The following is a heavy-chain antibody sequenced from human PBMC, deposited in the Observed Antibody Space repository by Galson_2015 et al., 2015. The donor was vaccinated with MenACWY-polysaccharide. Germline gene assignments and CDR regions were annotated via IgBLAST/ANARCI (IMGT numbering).Heavy chain of an antibody. CDR1: ALTFSSYW. D-gene: IGHD5-18*01. J-gene: IGHJ4*02. Sequence: SLRLSCAASALTFSSYWMSWVRQAPGKGLEWAANINLDGRDKYYVDSVRGRFTISRDNARNSPYLQMNSLRVEDTAVYYCARQRGYSYGYNDFWGQGTLVTVSS. V-gene: IGHV3-7*01. CDR2: INLDGRDK. CDR3: ARQRGYSYGYNDF.